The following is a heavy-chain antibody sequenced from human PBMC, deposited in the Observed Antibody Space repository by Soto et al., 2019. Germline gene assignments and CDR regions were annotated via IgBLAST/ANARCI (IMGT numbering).Heavy chain of an antibody. V-gene: IGHV1-69*01. CDR1: GGTFSSYA. CDR2: IIPIFGTA. Sequence: QVQLVQSGAEVKKPGSSVKVSCKASGGTFSSYAISWVRQAPGQGLEWMGGIIPIFGTANYAQKFQGRVTITADESTSTAYMELSSLRSEDTAVYYCARGDLGYCSGGSCSTYYYYYGMDVWGQGTTVTFSS. CDR3: ARGDLGYCSGGSCSTYYYYYGMDV. D-gene: IGHD2-15*01. J-gene: IGHJ6*02.